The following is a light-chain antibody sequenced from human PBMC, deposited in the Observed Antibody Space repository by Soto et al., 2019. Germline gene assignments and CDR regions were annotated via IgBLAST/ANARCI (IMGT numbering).Light chain of an antibody. CDR2: GAS. Sequence: EIVMTQSPATLSVSPGERATLSCRASQSVNNNLAWYQQKPGQAPRLLIYGASTRATGIPARFSGSGSGTEFNLTISSLQSEDFAVYYCQQFNDWPPWWTFGQGTKLEIK. V-gene: IGKV3-15*01. J-gene: IGKJ2*02. CDR1: QSVNNN. CDR3: QQFNDWPPWWT.